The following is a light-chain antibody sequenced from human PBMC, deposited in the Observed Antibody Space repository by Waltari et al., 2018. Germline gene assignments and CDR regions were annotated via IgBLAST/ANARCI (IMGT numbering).Light chain of an antibody. CDR3: CSYAGSNTFV. CDR2: DVS. J-gene: IGLJ6*01. Sequence: QADLTQPPSVSGSPGQSVTISCTGASSDIGGYNYVSWYQQDPGKAPKLMIYDVSKRPSGVSDRFSGSKSGNTASLTISGLQAEDEADYYCCSYAGSNTFVFGSGTKLTVL. V-gene: IGLV2-11*01. CDR1: SSDIGGYNY.